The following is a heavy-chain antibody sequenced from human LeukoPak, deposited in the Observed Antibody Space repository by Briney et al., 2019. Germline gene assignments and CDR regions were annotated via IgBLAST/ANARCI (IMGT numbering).Heavy chain of an antibody. V-gene: IGHV3-23*01. CDR3: AKDDYGDPRAWGY. CDR2: ISGSGGST. Sequence: GGSLRLSCAASGFTFSTYALTWVRQAPGKGLEWVSGISGSGGSTYYADSVKGRFTISRDNSKNTLYLQMNSLRAEDTAVYYCAKDDYGDPRAWGYWGQGTLVTVSS. D-gene: IGHD4-17*01. J-gene: IGHJ4*02. CDR1: GFTFSTYA.